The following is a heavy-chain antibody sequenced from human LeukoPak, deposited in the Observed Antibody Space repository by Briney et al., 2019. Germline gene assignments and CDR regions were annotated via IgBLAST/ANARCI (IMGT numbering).Heavy chain of an antibody. CDR3: ARPRYGSGSYYFDY. D-gene: IGHD3-10*01. Sequence: PSETLSLTCAVYGGSFSGYYWSWIRQPPGKGLEWIGKINHSGSTNYNPSLKSRVTISVDTSKNQFSLKLSSVTAADTAVYYCARPRYGSGSYYFDYWGQGTLVTVSS. CDR2: INHSGST. CDR1: GGSFSGYY. J-gene: IGHJ4*02. V-gene: IGHV4-34*01.